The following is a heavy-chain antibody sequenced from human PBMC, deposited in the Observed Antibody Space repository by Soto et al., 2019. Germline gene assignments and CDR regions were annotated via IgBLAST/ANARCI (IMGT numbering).Heavy chain of an antibody. CDR3: AKDYYDFWSGYSNNWFDP. Sequence: GGSLRLSCAASGFTFSSYGMHWVRQAPGKGLEWVAVISYDGSNKYYADSVKGRFTISRDNSKNTLYLQMNSLRAEDTAVYYCAKDYYDFWSGYSNNWFDPWGQGTLVTVSS. D-gene: IGHD3-3*01. J-gene: IGHJ5*02. V-gene: IGHV3-30*18. CDR2: ISYDGSNK. CDR1: GFTFSSYG.